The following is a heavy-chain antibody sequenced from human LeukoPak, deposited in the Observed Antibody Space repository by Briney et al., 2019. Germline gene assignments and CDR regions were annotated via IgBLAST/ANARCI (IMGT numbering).Heavy chain of an antibody. D-gene: IGHD3-3*01. CDR2: INHSGST. V-gene: IGHV4-4*02. CDR1: GGSITSSDW. J-gene: IGHJ4*02. CDR3: ARGGMTIFGVVIGRAFDY. Sequence: SGTLSLTCAVSGGSITSSDWWSWVRQPPGKGLEWIGEINHSGSTNYNPSLKSRVTISVDTSKNQFSLKLSSVTAADTAVYYCARGGMTIFGVVIGRAFDYWGQGTLVTVSS.